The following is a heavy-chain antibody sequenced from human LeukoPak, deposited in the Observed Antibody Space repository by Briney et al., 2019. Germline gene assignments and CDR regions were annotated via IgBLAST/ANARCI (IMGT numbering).Heavy chain of an antibody. CDR2: ISAYNGNT. CDR3: ARHSPGSGGGDY. Sequence: GASVKVSCKASGYTFTSYDINWVRQATGQGLEWMGWISAYNGNTNYAQKLQGRVTMTTDTSTSTAYMELRSLRADDTAVYYCARHSPGSGGGDYWGQGTLVTVSS. J-gene: IGHJ4*02. D-gene: IGHD6-19*01. V-gene: IGHV1-18*01. CDR1: GYTFTSYD.